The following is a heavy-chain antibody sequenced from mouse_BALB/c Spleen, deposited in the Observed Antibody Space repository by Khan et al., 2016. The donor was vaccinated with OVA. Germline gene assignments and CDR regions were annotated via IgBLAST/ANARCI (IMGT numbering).Heavy chain of an antibody. CDR2: ISGGGSHT. CDR3: ARQGTYGNYVDY. Sequence: DVMLVESGGGLVKPGGSLKLSCAASGFTFSNYGMSWIRQTPEKRLEWVATISGGGSHTYYSDSVKGRFTISRDNGKNNLYLQMSSLRSEETALYDCARQGTYGNYVDYWGQGTTLTVSS. V-gene: IGHV5-9-2*01. CDR1: GFTFSNYG. D-gene: IGHD2-1*01. J-gene: IGHJ2*01.